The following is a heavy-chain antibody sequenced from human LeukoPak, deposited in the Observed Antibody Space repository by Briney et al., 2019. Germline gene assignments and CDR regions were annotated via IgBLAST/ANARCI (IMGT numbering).Heavy chain of an antibody. CDR3: ARLTEIWFGELSQYYYYGMDV. CDR2: MNPNSGNT. J-gene: IGHJ6*02. CDR1: GYTFTSYD. Sequence: GASVKVSCKASGYTFTSYDINWVRQATGQGLEWMGWMNPNSGNTGYAQKSQGRVTMTRNTSISTAYMELSSLRSEDTAVYYCARLTEIWFGELSQYYYYGMDVWGQGTTVTVSS. D-gene: IGHD3-10*01. V-gene: IGHV1-8*01.